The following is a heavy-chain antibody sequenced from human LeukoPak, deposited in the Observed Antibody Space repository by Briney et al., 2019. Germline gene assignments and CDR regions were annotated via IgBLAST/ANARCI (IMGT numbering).Heavy chain of an antibody. Sequence: ASVRVSCKASGYSFTNYAISWVRQAPGQGLERMGWTSAYNGNTNYAQKLQGRVAMTTDTFTNTVYMELRSLRSDDTAVYYCARDLAYRLDYWGQGTLVTASS. D-gene: IGHD4-11*01. CDR3: ARDLAYRLDY. CDR2: TSAYNGNT. V-gene: IGHV1-18*01. CDR1: GYSFTNYA. J-gene: IGHJ4*02.